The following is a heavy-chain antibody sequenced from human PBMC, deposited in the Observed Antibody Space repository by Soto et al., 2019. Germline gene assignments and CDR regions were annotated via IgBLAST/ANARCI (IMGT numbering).Heavy chain of an antibody. J-gene: IGHJ6*02. CDR2: IIPIFGTA. CDR1: GGTFSSYA. CDR3: ARDLAGIAAAGNMDV. V-gene: IGHV1-69*13. D-gene: IGHD6-13*01. Sequence: SVKVSCKASGGTFSSYAISWVRQAPGQGLEWMGGIIPIFGTANYAQKFQGRVTITADESTSTAYMELSSLRSEDTAVYYCARDLAGIAAAGNMDVWGQGTTVTVSS.